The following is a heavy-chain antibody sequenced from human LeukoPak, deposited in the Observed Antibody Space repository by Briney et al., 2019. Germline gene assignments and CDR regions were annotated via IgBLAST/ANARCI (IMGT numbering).Heavy chain of an antibody. CDR2: ISAYNGNT. Sequence: ASVKVSCKASGYTFTGHYMHWVRQAPGQGLEWMGWISAYNGNTNYAQKLQGRVTMTTDTSTSTAYMELRSLRSDDTAVYYCARPGPYRENDYWGQGTLVTVSS. D-gene: IGHD1-14*01. CDR1: GYTFTGHY. J-gene: IGHJ4*02. CDR3: ARPGPYRENDY. V-gene: IGHV1-18*04.